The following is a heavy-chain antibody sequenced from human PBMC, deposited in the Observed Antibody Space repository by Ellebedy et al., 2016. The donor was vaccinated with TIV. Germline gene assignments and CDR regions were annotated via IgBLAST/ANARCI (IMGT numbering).Heavy chain of an antibody. CDR1: GDSVSTNIG. CDR3: ARGWFGSGMGV. V-gene: IGHV6-1*01. D-gene: IGHD3-16*01. CDR2: TYYRSKWNH. Sequence: SETLSLTCVLSGDSVSTNIGWNWIRQSPSRSLEWLGRTYYRSKWNHDYAVSLKSRITINPDTSKNLFSLQLNSVTPEDTAVYYCARGWFGSGMGVWGQGTTVTVSS. J-gene: IGHJ6*02.